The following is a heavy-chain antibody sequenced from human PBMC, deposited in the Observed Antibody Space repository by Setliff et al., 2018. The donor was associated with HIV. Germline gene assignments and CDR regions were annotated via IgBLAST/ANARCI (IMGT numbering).Heavy chain of an antibody. CDR2: ISDKSDFT. Sequence: GGSLRLSCVASGFRLSGDSMNWVRRAPGKGLEWVSSISDKSDFTFYADSVKGRFTVSRDNAKNSLYLQMNNLRGEDTAVYYCARGNYYYYYYMDVWGKGTTVTVSS. CDR1: GFRLSGDS. J-gene: IGHJ6*03. CDR3: ARGNYYYYYYMDV. V-gene: IGHV3-21*06.